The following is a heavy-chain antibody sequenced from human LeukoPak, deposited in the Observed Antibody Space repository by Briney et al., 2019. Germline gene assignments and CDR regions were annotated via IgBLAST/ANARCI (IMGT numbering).Heavy chain of an antibody. Sequence: LETLSLTCAVYGGSFSGYHWSWIRQPPGKGLEWIGYIYYSGSTNYNPSLKSRVTISVDTSKNQFSLKLSSVTAADTAVYYCARIYCSGGSCYRRNWFDPWGQGTLVTVSS. J-gene: IGHJ5*02. V-gene: IGHV4-59*01. D-gene: IGHD2-15*01. CDR2: IYYSGST. CDR3: ARIYCSGGSCYRRNWFDP. CDR1: GGSFSGYH.